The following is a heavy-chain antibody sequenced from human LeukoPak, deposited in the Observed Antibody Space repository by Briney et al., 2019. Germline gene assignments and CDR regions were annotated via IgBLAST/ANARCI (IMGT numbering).Heavy chain of an antibody. J-gene: IGHJ3*02. CDR1: GFTFGDYA. CDR2: IYSGGST. Sequence: PGGSLRLSCTASGFTFGDYAMSWVRQAPGKGLEWVSVIYSGGSTYYADSVKGRFTISRDNSKNTLYLQMNSLRAEDTAVYYCARDLYYDFWSGYSPSGAFDIWGQGTMVTVSS. D-gene: IGHD3-3*01. V-gene: IGHV3-53*01. CDR3: ARDLYYDFWSGYSPSGAFDI.